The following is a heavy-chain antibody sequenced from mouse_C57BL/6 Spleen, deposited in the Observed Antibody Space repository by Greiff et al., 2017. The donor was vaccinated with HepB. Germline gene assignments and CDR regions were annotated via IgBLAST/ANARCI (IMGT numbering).Heavy chain of an antibody. V-gene: IGHV1-69*01. J-gene: IGHJ4*01. CDR3: ARVETAQATMDY. Sequence: QVQLKESGAELVMPGASVKLSCKASGYTFTSYWMHWVKQRPGQGLEWIGEIDPSDSYTNYNQKFKGKSTLTVDKSSSTAYMQLSSLTSEDSAVYYCARVETAQATMDYWGQGTSVTVSS. CDR1: GYTFTSYW. CDR2: IDPSDSYT. D-gene: IGHD3-2*02.